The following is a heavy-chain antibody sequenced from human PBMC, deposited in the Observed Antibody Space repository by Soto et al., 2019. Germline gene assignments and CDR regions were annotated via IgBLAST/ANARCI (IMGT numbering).Heavy chain of an antibody. V-gene: IGHV4-39*01. J-gene: IGHJ4*02. CDR1: GDSITSNSYF. D-gene: IGHD6-13*01. Sequence: SETLSLTCTVSGDSITSNSYFWAWIRQPPGKGLEWIGSIYYSGTTYYNPSLKSRVTISVDRSKNRFSLKLSSVTAADTAVYYCARRQSSSWYGLWGQGTLVT. CDR2: IYYSGTT. CDR3: ARRQSSSWYGL.